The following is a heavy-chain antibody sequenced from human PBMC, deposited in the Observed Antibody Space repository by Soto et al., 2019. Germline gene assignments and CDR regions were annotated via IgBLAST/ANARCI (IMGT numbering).Heavy chain of an antibody. CDR3: ARPKRRHSSLGHGFDI. V-gene: IGHV4-39*02. D-gene: IGHD6-13*01. CDR1: GGSISSSTSSYY. CDR2: IYYRGST. J-gene: IGHJ3*02. Sequence: QLQLQESGPGLVKPSEPLSLTCPVSGGSISSSTSSYYWAWVRQPPGKGLEWIGSIYYRGSTYYNPSLRSRITISVDTSKNHFSLRLSSVTAADTAMYYCARPKRRHSSLGHGFDILGQGTMVTVS.